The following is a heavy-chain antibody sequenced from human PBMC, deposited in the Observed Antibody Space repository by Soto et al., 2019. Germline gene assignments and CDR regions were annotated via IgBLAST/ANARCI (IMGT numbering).Heavy chain of an antibody. CDR3: AKLRGNFTVWDY. CDR2: IKQDGSVK. V-gene: IGHV3-7*01. D-gene: IGHD1-7*01. CDR1: GFTFSNYW. Sequence: LGGSLRLSCAPSGFTFSNYWMSWVRQAPGQGLEWVASIKQDGSVKHYVDSVKGRFTISRDNAEKSLHLQMNSLRAEDTAVEVWAKLRGNFTVWDYWGQGARFAVS. J-gene: IGHJ4*02.